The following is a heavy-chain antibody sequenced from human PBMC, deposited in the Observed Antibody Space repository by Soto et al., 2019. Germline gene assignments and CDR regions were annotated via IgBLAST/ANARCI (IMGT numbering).Heavy chain of an antibody. V-gene: IGHV4-39*01. CDR2: IYYSGST. CDR3: ARSGYCSGGSCKYYFDY. J-gene: IGHJ4*02. Sequence: SETLSLTCTVSGGSISSSSYYWGWIRQPPGKGLEWIGSIYYSGSTYYNPSLKSRVTISVDTSKNQFSLKLSSVTAADTAVYYCARSGYCSGGSCKYYFDYWCQGTLVTVSS. D-gene: IGHD2-15*01. CDR1: GGSISSSSYY.